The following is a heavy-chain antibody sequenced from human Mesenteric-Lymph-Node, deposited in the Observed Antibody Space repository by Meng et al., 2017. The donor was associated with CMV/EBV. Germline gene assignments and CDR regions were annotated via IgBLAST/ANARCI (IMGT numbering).Heavy chain of an antibody. CDR2: INHSGST. CDR3: ARVDSTQGMAV. CDR1: GGSFSGYY. V-gene: IGHV4-34*01. J-gene: IGHJ6*02. D-gene: IGHD4-11*01. Sequence: LASAVYGGSFSGYYWGWIRQPPGKGLAWIGEINHSGSTNYHPALKSRVTISIDTSNNRFSLRLRSVAAADTAVYYCARVDSTQGMAVWGQGTTVTVSS.